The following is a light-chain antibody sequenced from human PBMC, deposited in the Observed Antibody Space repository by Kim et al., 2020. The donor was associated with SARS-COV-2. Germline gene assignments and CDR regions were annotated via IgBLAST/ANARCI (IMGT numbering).Light chain of an antibody. CDR1: SSNIGSNI. V-gene: IGLV1-44*01. CDR3: AAWDDSLGGPV. J-gene: IGLJ2*01. Sequence: GQRGIISCSGSSSNIGSNIVNWYQHLPGTAPKLVLYSSNQRPSGVPDRFSGSRSGTSASLAISGLQSEDEADYICAAWDDSLGGPVFGGGTQLTVL. CDR2: SSN.